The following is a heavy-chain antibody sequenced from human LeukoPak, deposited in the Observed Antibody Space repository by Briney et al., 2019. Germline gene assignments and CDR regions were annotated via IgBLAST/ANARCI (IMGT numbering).Heavy chain of an antibody. CDR3: AKQLGYCSDGSCYFPY. V-gene: IGHV3-74*01. J-gene: IGHJ4*02. D-gene: IGHD2-15*01. CDR1: GFNFKNYW. Sequence: GGSLGLSCAASGFNFKNYWMHWARQAPGKGLEWVSRIINDGSSTTYADSVKGRFTISRDNAKDTLYLQMNSLRVEDTAVYYCAKQLGYCSDGSCYFPYWGQGTLVTVSS. CDR2: IINDGSST.